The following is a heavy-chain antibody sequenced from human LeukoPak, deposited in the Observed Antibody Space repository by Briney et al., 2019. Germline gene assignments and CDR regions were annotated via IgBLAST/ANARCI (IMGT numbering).Heavy chain of an antibody. Sequence: SVKVSCKASGGTFSSYAISWVRQAPGQGLEWMGGIIPIFGTANYAQKFQGRVTITADESTSTAYMELSSLRSEDTAVYYCARENCSGGSCYFDTLAYSDYWGQGTLVTVSS. J-gene: IGHJ4*02. CDR3: ARENCSGGSCYFDTLAYSDY. CDR1: GGTFSSYA. CDR2: IIPIFGTA. D-gene: IGHD2-15*01. V-gene: IGHV1-69*13.